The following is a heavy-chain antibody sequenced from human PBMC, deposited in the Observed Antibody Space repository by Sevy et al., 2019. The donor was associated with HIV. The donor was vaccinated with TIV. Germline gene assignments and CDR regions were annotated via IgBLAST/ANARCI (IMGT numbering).Heavy chain of an antibody. V-gene: IGHV4-34*01. CDR1: DGSFSGYY. CDR2: INESGTT. Sequence: SETLSLTCAVHDGSFSGYYWNWIRQLPGKGLEWIGEINESGTTNYNPSLKSRVTISVDTSKKEFSLKLNSVTAADTAVYFCARSPPVVVVPGAPSWFDPWGQGTLVTVSS. D-gene: IGHD2-2*01. J-gene: IGHJ5*02. CDR3: ARSPPVVVVPGAPSWFDP.